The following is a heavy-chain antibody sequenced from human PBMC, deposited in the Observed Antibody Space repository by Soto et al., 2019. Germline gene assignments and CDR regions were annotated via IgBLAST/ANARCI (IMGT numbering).Heavy chain of an antibody. J-gene: IGHJ4*02. CDR1: GGTFSSLA. D-gene: IGHD3-10*01. CDR3: ARSPGVFDY. CDR2: LVPVFGTA. Sequence: QVQLVQSGAEVKKPGSSVKVSCKASGGTFSSLAIIWVRQAPGQGLEWMGGLVPVFGTANYAQKFQGRVTITADTSTSTSYMELGSLRSEDTAVYYCARSPGVFDYWGQGTLVTVSS. V-gene: IGHV1-69*06.